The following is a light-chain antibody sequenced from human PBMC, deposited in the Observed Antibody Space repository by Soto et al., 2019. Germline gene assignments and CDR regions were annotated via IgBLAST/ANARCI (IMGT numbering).Light chain of an antibody. J-gene: IGLJ3*02. V-gene: IGLV1-44*01. CDR1: SSNIGSDS. CDR3: EAWDDNLSSRV. CDR2: NNN. Sequence: QSVLTQPPSASGTPGQRVTISCSGGSSNIGSDSVNWYQQLPGTAPKLLIYNNNQRPSGVPDRFSGSKSGTSASLAISGLQSEDEADYYCEAWDDNLSSRVFGGGTKVTVL.